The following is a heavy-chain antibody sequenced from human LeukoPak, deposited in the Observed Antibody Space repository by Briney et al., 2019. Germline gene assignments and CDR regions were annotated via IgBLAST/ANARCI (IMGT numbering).Heavy chain of an antibody. D-gene: IGHD4-17*01. V-gene: IGHV4-59*01. CDR2: IFYNEDA. J-gene: IGHJ4*02. CDR3: AKGETVTTSPCDH. Sequence: SETLSLTCAVSRASMSHFYWNWFRQSPGKGLEWIGSIFYNEDANYNPSVKSRVTMSVDMSKSQFSLRLTSVTDADTAVYFCAKGETVTTSPCDHWGRGILVTVSS. CDR1: RASMSHFY.